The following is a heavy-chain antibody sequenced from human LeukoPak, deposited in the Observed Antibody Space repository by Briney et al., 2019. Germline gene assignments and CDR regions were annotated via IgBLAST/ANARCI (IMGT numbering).Heavy chain of an antibody. Sequence: SETLSLTCTVSGGSISSYYWSWIRQPPGKGLEWIGYIYYSGSTNYNPSLKSRVTISVDTSKNQFSLKLSSVTAADTAVYYCARRDSVRAADIWGQGTMVTVSS. D-gene: IGHD6-25*01. CDR1: GGSISSYY. CDR3: ARRDSVRAADI. CDR2: IYYSGST. V-gene: IGHV4-59*08. J-gene: IGHJ3*02.